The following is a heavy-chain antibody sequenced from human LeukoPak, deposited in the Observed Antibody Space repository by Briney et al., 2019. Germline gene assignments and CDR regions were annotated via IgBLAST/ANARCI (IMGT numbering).Heavy chain of an antibody. V-gene: IGHV3-30*02. Sequence: PGGSLRLSCAASGFTFSSYGMHWVRQAPGKGLEWVAFIRYDGSNKYYADSVKGRFTISRDNSKNTLYLQMNSLRAEDTAVYYRAKDAELLWFGEAGFGSYFDYWGQGTLVTVSS. CDR2: IRYDGSNK. CDR3: AKDAELLWFGEAGFGSYFDY. J-gene: IGHJ4*02. D-gene: IGHD3-10*01. CDR1: GFTFSSYG.